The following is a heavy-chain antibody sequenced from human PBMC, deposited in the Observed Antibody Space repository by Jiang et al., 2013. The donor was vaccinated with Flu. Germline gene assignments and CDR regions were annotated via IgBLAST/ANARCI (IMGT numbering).Heavy chain of an antibody. CDR1: GYTFTGYY. D-gene: IGHD5-18*01. V-gene: IGHV1-2*04. J-gene: IGHJ4*02. CDR2: INPNSGGT. Sequence: GAEVKKPGASVKVSCKASGYTFTGYYMHWVRQAPGQGLEWMGWINPNSGGTNYAQKFQGWVTMTRDTSISTAYMELSRLRSDDTAVYYCAREHWAIKRGYSYGYGYWGQGTLVTVSS. CDR3: AREHWAIKRGYSYGYGY.